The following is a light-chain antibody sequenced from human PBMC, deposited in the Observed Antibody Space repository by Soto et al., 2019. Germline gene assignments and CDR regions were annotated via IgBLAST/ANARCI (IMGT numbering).Light chain of an antibody. CDR1: QGIIDY. Sequence: DLQMTQSPSSLSASIGDRVTITCRASQGIIDYVAWFQQKAGKAPKLLIYAASTLQPGVPSRFSGSGSGTDFTLTISSLQPEDVATYYCQKYNTAPQTFGPGTKVEIK. V-gene: IGKV1-27*01. J-gene: IGKJ1*01. CDR3: QKYNTAPQT. CDR2: AAS.